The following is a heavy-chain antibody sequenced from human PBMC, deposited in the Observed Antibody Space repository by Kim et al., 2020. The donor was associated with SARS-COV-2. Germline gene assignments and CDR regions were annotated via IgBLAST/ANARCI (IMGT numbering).Heavy chain of an antibody. Sequence: ASVKVSCKASGYSFNGYYMHWVRQAPGQGLEWMGRVDPNTGGTSYAQKFQGRVTLTWDTSISTAYMDLSRLRSDDTAVYCCARGYYSSYIYDWGQGTLVT. CDR3: ARGYYSSYIYD. CDR1: GYSFNGYY. V-gene: IGHV1-2*06. D-gene: IGHD2-2*01. J-gene: IGHJ4*02. CDR2: VDPNTGGT.